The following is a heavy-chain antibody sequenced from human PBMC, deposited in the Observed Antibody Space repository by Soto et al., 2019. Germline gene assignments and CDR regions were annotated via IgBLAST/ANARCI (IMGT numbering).Heavy chain of an antibody. D-gene: IGHD3-10*01. CDR2: ISSSSSYI. V-gene: IGHV3-21*01. CDR3: ARHGSGSYYTGIDY. Sequence: EVQLVESGGGLVKPGGSLRLSCAASGFTFSSYSINWVRQAPGKGLEWVSSISSSSSYIYYADSVKGGFTISRDNAKNSLYLQRTSLRAEDTAVYYCARHGSGSYYTGIDYWGPGTLVTVSS. J-gene: IGHJ4*02. CDR1: GFTFSSYS.